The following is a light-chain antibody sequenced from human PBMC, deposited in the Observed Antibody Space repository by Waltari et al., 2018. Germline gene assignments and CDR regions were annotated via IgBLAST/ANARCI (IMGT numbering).Light chain of an antibody. V-gene: IGKV4-1*01. CDR3: QQYYSTPLT. CDR2: CAS. Sequence: DIVMTQSPDFLAVSLGERATLSCKSSQSLLYRSTNYNYLACYQQKPGQPPKLLIYCASTRESGVPNRFSGGDSETDFTLTINNLQAADLAVYYCQQYYSTPLTFGGGTKVEIK. J-gene: IGKJ4*01. CDR1: QSLLYRSTNYNY.